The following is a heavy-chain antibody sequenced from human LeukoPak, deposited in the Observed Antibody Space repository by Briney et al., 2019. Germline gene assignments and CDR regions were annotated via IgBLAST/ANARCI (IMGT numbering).Heavy chain of an antibody. CDR3: ARRAI. Sequence: GGSLRLSCAASGFTFNTYVMNWVRQAPGKGLEWISYITGNSATIYYADSVRGRFTISRDNAKNSVYLEMNSLREEDTAVYCCARRAIWGKGSTVIVSS. CDR2: ITGNSATI. V-gene: IGHV3-48*02. CDR1: GFTFNTYV. J-gene: IGHJ6*04.